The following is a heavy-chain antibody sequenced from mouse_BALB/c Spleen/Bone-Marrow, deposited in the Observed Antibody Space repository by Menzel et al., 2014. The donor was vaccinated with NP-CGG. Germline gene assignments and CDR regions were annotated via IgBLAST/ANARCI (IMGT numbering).Heavy chain of an antibody. CDR3: SVLGNGGFAY. Sequence: VQLQQSGAELVRSGASVKLSCTASGLNIKDYYMHWVKQRPEQGLGWIGWIDPGNGDTEYAPKFQAKATVTADTSSNTAYLQLNSLTSEDTAVYYCSVLGNGGFAYWGQGTLVTVSA. J-gene: IGHJ3*01. CDR2: IDPGNGDT. V-gene: IGHV14-4*02. CDR1: GLNIKDYY.